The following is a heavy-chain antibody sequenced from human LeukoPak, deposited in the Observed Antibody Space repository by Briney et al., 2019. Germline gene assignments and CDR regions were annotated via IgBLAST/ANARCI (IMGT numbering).Heavy chain of an antibody. J-gene: IGHJ4*02. CDR2: IYYSGST. V-gene: IGHV4-39*07. Sequence: SETLSLTCTVSGGSISSSSYYWGWIRQPPGRGLEWIGSIYYSGSTYYNPSLKSRVTISVDTSKNQFSLKLSSVTAADTAVYYCARWGPVGATSFDYWGQGTLVTVSS. D-gene: IGHD1-26*01. CDR3: ARWGPVGATSFDY. CDR1: GGSISSSSYY.